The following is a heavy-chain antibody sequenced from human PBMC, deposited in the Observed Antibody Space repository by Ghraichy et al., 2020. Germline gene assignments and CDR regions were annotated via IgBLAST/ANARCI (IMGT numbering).Heavy chain of an antibody. CDR1: EFSFNKFW. J-gene: IGHJ4*02. D-gene: IGHD1-26*01. Sequence: GKSLNISCVGSEFSFNKFWMSWVRQAPGKGLEWVASIKQGGGEKHYADSLKGRIAISRDNTQNSLFLQLDSLRVDDTVVYYCARARGGWCTTTNCFAEYAEYWGEGTLVTVSS. CDR3: ARARGGWCTTTNCFAEYAEY. CDR2: IKQGGGEK. V-gene: IGHV3-7*01.